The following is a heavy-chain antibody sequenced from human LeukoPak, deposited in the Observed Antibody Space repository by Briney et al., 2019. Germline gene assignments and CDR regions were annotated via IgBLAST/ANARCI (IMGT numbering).Heavy chain of an antibody. CDR3: AREATWGQWYFDH. V-gene: IGHV3-30*03. D-gene: IGHD6-19*01. Sequence: GGSLRLSCVASGFTFSNHGMHWVRQAPGKGLEWVSVIARDGGAKFYADSVKGRFTLSRDNTKNMFFLQMNFLTVEDTAIYYCAREATWGQWYFDHWGQGTPVTVSS. J-gene: IGHJ4*02. CDR2: IARDGGAK. CDR1: GFTFSNHG.